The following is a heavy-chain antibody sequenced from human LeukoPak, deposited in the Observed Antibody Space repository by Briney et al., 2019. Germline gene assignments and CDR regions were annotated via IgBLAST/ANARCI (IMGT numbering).Heavy chain of an antibody. J-gene: IGHJ5*02. CDR1: GYTFTGYY. CDR2: INPNSGGT. CDR3: ARDKGYCTNGVCLGSNWFDP. D-gene: IGHD2-8*01. Sequence: ASVKVSCKVSGYTFTGYYMHWVRQAPGQGLEWMGWINPNSGGTNYAQKFQGRVTMTRDTSISTAYMELSRLRSDDTAVYYCARDKGYCTNGVCLGSNWFDPWGQGTLVTVSS. V-gene: IGHV1-2*02.